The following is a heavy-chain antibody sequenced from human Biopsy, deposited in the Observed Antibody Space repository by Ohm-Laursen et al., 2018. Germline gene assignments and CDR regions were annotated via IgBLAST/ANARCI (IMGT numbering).Heavy chain of an antibody. Sequence: SDTLSLTCSVSRGSISSYYWSWIRQPPGKGLEWIGYMSNSGSTNYNPSLKTRVTISLDTPKNQFSLKLSSVTAADTAVYYCARGSNEYGGLYFPHWGQGTLVTVSS. CDR3: ARGSNEYGGLYFPH. J-gene: IGHJ1*01. V-gene: IGHV4-59*07. D-gene: IGHD4-23*01. CDR2: MSNSGST. CDR1: RGSISSYY.